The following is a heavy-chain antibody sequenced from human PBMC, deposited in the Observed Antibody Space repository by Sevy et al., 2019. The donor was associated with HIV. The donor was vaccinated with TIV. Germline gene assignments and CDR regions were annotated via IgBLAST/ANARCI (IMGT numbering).Heavy chain of an antibody. V-gene: IGHV3-33*01. Sequence: GGSLRLSCATSGFIFSNYAMHWIRQAPGKGLEWVAVIWYDGTDKYYADSVQGRFTISRDNSKNTLYLQMNSLRVEDTAVYYCARYWGRDGHSIDYWGQGPWSPSPQ. CDR2: IWYDGTDK. CDR1: GFIFSNYA. J-gene: IGHJ4*02. D-gene: IGHD3-16*01. CDR3: ARYWGRDGHSIDY.